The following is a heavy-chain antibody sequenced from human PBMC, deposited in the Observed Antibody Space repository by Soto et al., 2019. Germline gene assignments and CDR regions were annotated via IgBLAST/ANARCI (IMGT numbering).Heavy chain of an antibody. J-gene: IGHJ6*02. CDR1: GGTFSSYA. Sequence: SVKVSCKASGGTFSSYAISWVRQAPGQGLEWMGGIIPIFGTANYAQKFQGRVTITADESTSTAYMELSSLRSEDTAVYYCARDLGSYARNYYYYGMDVWGQGTRVTVSS. D-gene: IGHD3-16*01. CDR3: ARDLGSYARNYYYYGMDV. V-gene: IGHV1-69*13. CDR2: IIPIFGTA.